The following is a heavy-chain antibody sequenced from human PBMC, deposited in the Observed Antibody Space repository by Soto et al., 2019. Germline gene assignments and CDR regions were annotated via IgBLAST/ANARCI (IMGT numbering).Heavy chain of an antibody. CDR2: INPDSGAT. V-gene: IGHV1-2*04. Sequence: ASVKVSCKASAYTFTDYYLHWVRQAPGQGLEWMGWINPDSGATNYARRFQGWVTMTRDTSIGTVYMELNRLKSNDTAVYYCAREGLPILGRRYGMDVWGQGTTVTVSS. D-gene: IGHD2-15*01. CDR3: AREGLPILGRRYGMDV. J-gene: IGHJ6*02. CDR1: AYTFTDYY.